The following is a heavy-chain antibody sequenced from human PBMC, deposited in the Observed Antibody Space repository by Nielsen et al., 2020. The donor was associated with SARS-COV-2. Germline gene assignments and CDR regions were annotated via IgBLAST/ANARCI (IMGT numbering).Heavy chain of an antibody. CDR1: GDPMTSAGYY. CDR2: IFFTGST. CDR3: ARGYAPTNYYDF. J-gene: IGHJ4*02. Sequence: SEALSPTFTVSGDPMTSAGYYWGWIRQHPGKGLEWIGNIFFTGSTYYNPSLKSRVTLSVDTSDFQFSLRLTSVIAADTAVYFCARGYAPTNYYDFWGQGTLVTVSS. V-gene: IGHV4-31*03. D-gene: IGHD2-15*01.